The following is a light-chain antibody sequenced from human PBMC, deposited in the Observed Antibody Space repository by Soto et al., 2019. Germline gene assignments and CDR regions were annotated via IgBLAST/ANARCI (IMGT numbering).Light chain of an antibody. Sequence: DIVMTQTPLSSPVTLGQPASISCRSSQSLVHSDGNTYLSWLQQRPGQPPSLLIYMISNRFAGVPDIFSGSGGGADITIISSMVHDEVVAFYYRMYASAPFTFGQGTKLEIK. CDR2: MIS. CDR3: MYASAPFT. V-gene: IGKV2-24*01. J-gene: IGKJ2*01. CDR1: QSLVHSDGNTY.